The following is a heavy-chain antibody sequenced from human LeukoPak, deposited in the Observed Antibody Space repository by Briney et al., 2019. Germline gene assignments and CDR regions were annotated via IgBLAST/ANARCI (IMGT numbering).Heavy chain of an antibody. CDR1: GFTFSSYA. CDR3: AKDFSMIVVVGAFDI. V-gene: IGHV3-30-3*01. D-gene: IGHD3-22*01. J-gene: IGHJ3*02. Sequence: GGSLRLSCAASGFTFSSYAMHWVRQAPGKGLEWVAVISYDGSNKYYADSVKGRFTISRDNSKNTLYLQMNSLRAEDTAVYYCAKDFSMIVVVGAFDIWGQGTMVTVSS. CDR2: ISYDGSNK.